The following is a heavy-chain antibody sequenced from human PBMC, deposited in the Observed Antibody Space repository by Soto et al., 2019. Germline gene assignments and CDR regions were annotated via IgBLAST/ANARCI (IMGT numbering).Heavy chain of an antibody. Sequence: PGGSLRLSCAASGFTFSSYAMSWVRQAPGKGLEWVSAISGSGGSTYYADSVKGRFTISRDNSKNTLYLQMNSLRAEDTAVYYCARDRDGYNYNDYWGQGTLVTVSS. CDR1: GFTFSSYA. V-gene: IGHV3-23*01. J-gene: IGHJ4*02. D-gene: IGHD5-12*01. CDR2: ISGSGGST. CDR3: ARDRDGYNYNDY.